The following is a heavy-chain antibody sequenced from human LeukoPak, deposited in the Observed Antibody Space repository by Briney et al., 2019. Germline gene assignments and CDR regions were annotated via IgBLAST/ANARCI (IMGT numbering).Heavy chain of an antibody. Sequence: PGGSLRLSCAASGFIFSSYWMSWVRQAPGKGLEWVANIKQDGSEKYYVDSVKGRFTISRDNAKNSLYLQMNSLRAEDTAVYYCAREKVVSFDYWGQGTLVSVSS. CDR2: IKQDGSEK. V-gene: IGHV3-7*01. J-gene: IGHJ4*02. CDR3: AREKVVSFDY. CDR1: GFIFSSYW. D-gene: IGHD2-15*01.